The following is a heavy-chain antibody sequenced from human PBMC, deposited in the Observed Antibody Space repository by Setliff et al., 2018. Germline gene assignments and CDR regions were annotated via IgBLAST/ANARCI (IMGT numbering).Heavy chain of an antibody. CDR2: IWFDGSNE. Sequence: GGSLRLSCAASGFTFSTFAIHWVRQAPGKGLEWLALIWFDGSNEYYEDSVKGRFTISRDNSKNMAYLEMNRLRAEDTAVYYCAKVGPRGGYYESRGALGLDHFDVWGQGTMVTVSS. CDR1: GFTFSTFA. J-gene: IGHJ3*01. CDR3: AKVGPRGGYYESRGALGLDHFDV. V-gene: IGHV3-33*06. D-gene: IGHD3-22*01.